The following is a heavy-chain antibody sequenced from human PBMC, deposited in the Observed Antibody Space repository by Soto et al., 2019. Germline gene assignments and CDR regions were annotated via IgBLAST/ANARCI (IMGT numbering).Heavy chain of an antibody. D-gene: IGHD3-22*01. Sequence: GGSLRLSCAASGFTLSWYWMHWVRQAPGKGLEWVALISYDGSDKDYADSVKGRFTISRDNSRNTLFLQMNSLRAEDTAVYYCARDYYKYYDSSGYYRSPAYWGQGTLVTVSS. CDR2: ISYDGSDK. CDR1: GFTLSWYW. J-gene: IGHJ4*02. V-gene: IGHV3-30-3*01. CDR3: ARDYYKYYDSSGYYRSPAY.